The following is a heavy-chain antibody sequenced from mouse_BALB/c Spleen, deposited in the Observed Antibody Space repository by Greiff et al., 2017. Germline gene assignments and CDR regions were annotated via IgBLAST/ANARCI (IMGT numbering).Heavy chain of an antibody. CDR2: IWTGGGT. CDR3: VRGGGYAMDY. V-gene: IGHV2-9-2*01. Sequence: QVQLKESGPGLVAPSQSLSITCTVSGFSLTSYDISWIRQPPGKGLEWLGVIWTGGGTNYNSAFMSRLSISKDNSKSQVFLKMNSLQTDDTAIYYCVRGGGYAMDYWGQGTSVTVSS. CDR1: GFSLTSYD. J-gene: IGHJ4*01.